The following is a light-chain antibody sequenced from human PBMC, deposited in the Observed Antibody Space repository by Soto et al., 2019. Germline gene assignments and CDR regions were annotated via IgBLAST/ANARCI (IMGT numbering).Light chain of an antibody. CDR3: QQRNFWPLT. Sequence: ENVLTQSPATLSLSPGERATLSCRASQSIGSYLAWYQQKPGQAPRLLIYDASNRAPGIPARFSGSGSETDFTLTIDCLEPEDFAVYYCQQRNFWPLTFGPGTRVEIK. V-gene: IGKV3-11*01. CDR2: DAS. J-gene: IGKJ3*01. CDR1: QSIGSY.